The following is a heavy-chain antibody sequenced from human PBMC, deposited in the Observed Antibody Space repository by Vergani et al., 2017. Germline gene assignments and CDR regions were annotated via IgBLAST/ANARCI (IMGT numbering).Heavy chain of an antibody. CDR1: GGSFSGYY. Sequence: QVQLQQWGAGLLKPSETLSLTCAVYGGSFSGYYWSWIRQPPGKGLEWIGEINHSGSTNYNPSLKSRVTISVDTSKNQFSLKLSSVTAADTAVYYCARGRGYCSSTSCYSQAAAGPNDYWGQGTPVTVSS. V-gene: IGHV4-34*01. D-gene: IGHD2-2*02. J-gene: IGHJ4*02. CDR3: ARGRGYCSSTSCYSQAAAGPNDY. CDR2: INHSGST.